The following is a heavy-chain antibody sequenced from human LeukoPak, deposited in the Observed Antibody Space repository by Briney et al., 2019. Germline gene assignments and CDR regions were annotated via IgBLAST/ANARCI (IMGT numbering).Heavy chain of an antibody. Sequence: SVKVSCKASGYTFTSYYMHWVRQAPGQGLEWMGGIIPIFGTANYAQKFQGRVTITADESTSTAYMELSSLRSEDTAVYYCARLDEYSSSSRYYGMDVWGQGTTVTVSS. V-gene: IGHV1-69*13. D-gene: IGHD6-6*01. CDR1: GYTFTSYY. J-gene: IGHJ6*02. CDR2: IIPIFGTA. CDR3: ARLDEYSSSSRYYGMDV.